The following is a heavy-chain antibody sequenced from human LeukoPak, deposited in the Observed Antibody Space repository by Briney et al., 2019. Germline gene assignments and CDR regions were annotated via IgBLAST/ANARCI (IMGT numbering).Heavy chain of an antibody. V-gene: IGHV4-30-4*01. CDR1: GGSISSGDYY. J-gene: IGHJ5*02. CDR3: ARDGAPYYYDSSGYYNSWFDP. CDR2: IYYSGST. D-gene: IGHD3-22*01. Sequence: SETLSLTCTVSGGSISSGDYYWSWIRQPPGKGLEWFGYIYYSGSTYYNPSLKSRVTISVDTSKNQFSLKLSSVTAADTAVYYCARDGAPYYYDSSGYYNSWFDPWGQGTLVTVSS.